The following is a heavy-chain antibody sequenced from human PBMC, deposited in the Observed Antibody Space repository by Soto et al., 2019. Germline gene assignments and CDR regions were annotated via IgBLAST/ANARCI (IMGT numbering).Heavy chain of an antibody. CDR3: ARARVVVVPPAFDP. CDR2: INSDGSST. D-gene: IGHD2-2*01. Sequence: GGSLRLSCAASGFTFSSYWMHWFRQAPGKGLVWVSRINSDGSSTSYADSVKGRFTISRDNAKNTLYLQMNSLRAEDTAVYYCARARVVVVPPAFDPWGQGTLVTVS. J-gene: IGHJ5*02. CDR1: GFTFSSYW. V-gene: IGHV3-74*01.